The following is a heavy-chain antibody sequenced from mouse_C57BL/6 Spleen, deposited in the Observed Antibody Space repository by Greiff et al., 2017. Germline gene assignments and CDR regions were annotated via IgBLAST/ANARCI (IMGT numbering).Heavy chain of an antibody. CDR2: INPSTGGT. CDR3: ARGRLSYAMDY. CDR1: GYSFTGYY. V-gene: IGHV1-42*01. Sequence: EVQLQQSGPELMKPGASVKISCKASGYSFTGYYMNWVKQSPEKSLEWIGEINPSTGGTTYNQKFKAKATLTVDKSSSTAYMQLKSLTSEDSAVYYCARGRLSYAMDYWGQGTSVTVSS. J-gene: IGHJ4*01. D-gene: IGHD2-4*01.